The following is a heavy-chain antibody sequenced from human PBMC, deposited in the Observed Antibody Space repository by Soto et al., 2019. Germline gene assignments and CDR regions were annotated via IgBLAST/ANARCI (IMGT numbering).Heavy chain of an antibody. D-gene: IGHD3-16*02. CDR3: ARDVAYDYVWGSYRPTPLWDY. V-gene: IGHV3-21*01. CDR2: ISSSSSYI. Sequence: GGSLRLSCAASGFTFSSYSMNWVRQAPGKGLEWVSSISSSSSYIYYADSVKGRFTISRDNAKNSLYLQMNSLGAEDTAVYYCARDVAYDYVWGSYRPTPLWDYWGQGTLVTVSS. J-gene: IGHJ4*02. CDR1: GFTFSSYS.